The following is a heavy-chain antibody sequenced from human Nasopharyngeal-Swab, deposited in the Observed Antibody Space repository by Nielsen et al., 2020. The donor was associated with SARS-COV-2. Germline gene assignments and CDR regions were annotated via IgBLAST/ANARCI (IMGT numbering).Heavy chain of an antibody. Sequence: ESLKISCAVYGGSFNGYYWSWIRQSPGKGLECIGEINHSGSTNYNPSLKSRVTISVDTSKTQFSLKLSSVTAADTAVYYCARGSTMNGYYGMDVWGQGTTVTVSS. CDR1: GGSFNGYY. CDR3: ARGSTMNGYYGMDV. CDR2: INHSGST. D-gene: IGHD3-22*01. J-gene: IGHJ6*02. V-gene: IGHV4-34*01.